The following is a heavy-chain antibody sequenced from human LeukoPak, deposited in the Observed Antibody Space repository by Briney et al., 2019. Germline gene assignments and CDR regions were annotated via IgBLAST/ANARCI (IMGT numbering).Heavy chain of an antibody. CDR2: INSDGRST. CDR1: GFTFSSYW. Sequence: GGSLRLSCAASGFTFSSYWMHWVRQAPGKGLVGVSRINSDGRSTSYADSVKGRFTISRDNAKNTLYLQMNSLRAEDTAVYYCARDLDYYDSSGYRDWGQGTLVTVSS. V-gene: IGHV3-74*01. CDR3: ARDLDYYDSSGYRD. D-gene: IGHD3-22*01. J-gene: IGHJ4*02.